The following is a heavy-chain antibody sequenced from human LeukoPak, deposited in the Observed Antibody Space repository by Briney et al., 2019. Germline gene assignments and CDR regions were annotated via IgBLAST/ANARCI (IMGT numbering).Heavy chain of an antibody. V-gene: IGHV4-39*01. CDR3: ARGDAVTGTTEYFDL. CDR1: SGSIRSGSNY. D-gene: IGHD1-7*01. J-gene: IGHJ2*01. CDR2: IYYSGST. Sequence: PSETLSLTCIVSSGSIRSGSNYWGWIRQPPGKGLEWIAKIYYSGSTYHNPSLKGRVTISVDTSKNQFFLKLTSVTAADTAVYYCARGDAVTGTTEYFDLWGRGTLVTVSS.